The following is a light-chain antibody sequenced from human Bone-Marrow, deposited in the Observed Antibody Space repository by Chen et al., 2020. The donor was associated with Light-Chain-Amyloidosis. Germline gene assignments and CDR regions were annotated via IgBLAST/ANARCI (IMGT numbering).Light chain of an antibody. CDR1: NIGSTS. J-gene: IGLJ3*02. Sequence: SYVLTQPSSVSVAPGQTATIACGGNNIGSTSVHWYQQTPGQAPLLVVYDDSDRPSGIPERLSGSNAGNTATLTSSRFEAGDEADYSCQVWDRSSDRPVFGGGTKLTVL. CDR3: QVWDRSSDRPV. V-gene: IGLV3-21*02. CDR2: DDS.